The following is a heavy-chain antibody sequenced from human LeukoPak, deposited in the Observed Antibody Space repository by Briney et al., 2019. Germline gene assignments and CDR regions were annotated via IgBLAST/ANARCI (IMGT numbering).Heavy chain of an antibody. CDR1: GGSISSDN. CDR2: MYYTGST. J-gene: IGHJ6*02. V-gene: IGHV4-59*01. CDR3: VRVSVVYGMDV. Sequence: SETLSRTCSVPGGSISSDNWAWIRQPPGKGLDWIGYMYYTGSTNYNPSLKSRVTISLATSKKQFSLKLSSVTAADTAVYYCVRVSVVYGMDVWGRGTTVTVSS.